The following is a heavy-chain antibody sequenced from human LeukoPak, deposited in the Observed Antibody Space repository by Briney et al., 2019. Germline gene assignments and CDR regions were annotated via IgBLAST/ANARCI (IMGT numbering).Heavy chain of an antibody. Sequence: PGGSLRLSCAASGFTFSSYWMHWVRQAPGKGLVWISRINSDGSGTSYADSVKGRSTISRDNAKNTLYLQMKSLRAEDTAVYYCARTDETAPAEDFQHWGQGTLVTVSS. V-gene: IGHV3-74*01. CDR3: ARTDETAPAEDFQH. D-gene: IGHD2-21*02. CDR1: GFTFSSYW. J-gene: IGHJ1*01. CDR2: INSDGSGT.